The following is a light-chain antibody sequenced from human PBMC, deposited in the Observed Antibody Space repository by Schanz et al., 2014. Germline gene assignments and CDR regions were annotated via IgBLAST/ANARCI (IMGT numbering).Light chain of an antibody. Sequence: EIVLTQSPATLSLSPGERATLSCRASQSVSSYLAWYQQKPGQAPRLLIYGESTRATGVPDRFRGSGSGTDLTLTISRLEPADFAVYYCQQYGSSPDLTFGGGTKVEIK. J-gene: IGKJ4*01. CDR1: QSVSSY. CDR3: QQYGSSPDLT. CDR2: GES. V-gene: IGKV3-20*01.